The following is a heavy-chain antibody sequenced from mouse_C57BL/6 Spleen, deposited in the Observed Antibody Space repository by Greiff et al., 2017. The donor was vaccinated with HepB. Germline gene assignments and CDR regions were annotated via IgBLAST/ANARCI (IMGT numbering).Heavy chain of an antibody. J-gene: IGHJ2*01. CDR1: GYTFSSSW. CDR3: ARGGTTVQD. V-gene: IGHV1-82*01. D-gene: IGHD1-1*01. CDR2: IYPGDGDT. Sequence: VQLQQSGPELVKPGASVKISCKASGYTFSSSWMNWVKQRPGKGLEWIGRIYPGDGDTNYNGKFKGKATLTAAKSSSTAYMQLSSLTSEDSAVYFCARGGTTVQDWGQVTTLTVSS.